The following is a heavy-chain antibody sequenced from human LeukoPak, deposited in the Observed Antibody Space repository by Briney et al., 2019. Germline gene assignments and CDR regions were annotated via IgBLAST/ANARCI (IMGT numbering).Heavy chain of an antibody. Sequence: ASVKVSCKVSGYTLTELSMHWVRQAHGKGLEWMGGFDPEDGETIYAQKFQGRVTMTEDTSTDTAYMELSSLRSEDTAVYYCATSPGSGWSYYYYYMDVWGKGTTVTVSS. V-gene: IGHV1-24*01. D-gene: IGHD6-19*01. CDR3: ATSPGSGWSYYYYYMDV. CDR2: FDPEDGET. CDR1: GYTLTELS. J-gene: IGHJ6*03.